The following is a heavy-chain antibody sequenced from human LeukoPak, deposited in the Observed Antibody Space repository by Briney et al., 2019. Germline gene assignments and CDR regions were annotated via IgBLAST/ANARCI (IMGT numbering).Heavy chain of an antibody. CDR3: ARAWWSNAFDI. J-gene: IGHJ3*02. V-gene: IGHV3-20*04. CDR1: GFTFSSYS. D-gene: IGHD2-8*02. CDR2: INWNGGST. Sequence: GGSLRLSCAASGFTFSSYSMNWVRQAPGKGLEWVSGINWNGGSTGYADSVKGRFTISRDNAKNSLYLQMNSLRAEDTALYYCARAWWSNAFDIWGQGTMVTVSS.